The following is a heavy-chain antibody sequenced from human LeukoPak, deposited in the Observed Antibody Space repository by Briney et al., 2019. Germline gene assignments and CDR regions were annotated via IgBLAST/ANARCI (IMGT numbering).Heavy chain of an antibody. Sequence: GESLKISCKGSGYRFTSYWIGWVRQMPGKGLEWMGTIYPGDSDTRYSPSLQGQVTISADKSISTAYLQWSSLKASGTAMFYCARQRQGAYYDTSGYPNDAFDIWGQGTMVTVSS. CDR3: ARQRQGAYYDTSGYPNDAFDI. J-gene: IGHJ3*02. D-gene: IGHD3-22*01. CDR1: GYRFTSYW. V-gene: IGHV5-51*01. CDR2: IYPGDSDT.